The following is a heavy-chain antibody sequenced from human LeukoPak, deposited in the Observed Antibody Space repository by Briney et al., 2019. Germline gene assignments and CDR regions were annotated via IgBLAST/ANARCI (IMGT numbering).Heavy chain of an antibody. CDR1: GLTFSSYA. CDR3: AKDHTLWAGAYYFDY. Sequence: GGSLRLSCAASGLTFSSYAMSWDRQAPGKGLEWVSAISGSGGRTYYADSVKGRFTISRDNSKSTLYLQMNSLRAEDTATYYCAKDHTLWAGAYYFDYWGQGALVTVSS. V-gene: IGHV3-23*01. J-gene: IGHJ4*02. CDR2: ISGSGGRT. D-gene: IGHD3/OR15-3a*01.